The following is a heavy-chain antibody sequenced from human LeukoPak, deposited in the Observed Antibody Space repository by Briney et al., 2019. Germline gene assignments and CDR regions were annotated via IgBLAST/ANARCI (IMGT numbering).Heavy chain of an antibody. CDR2: IYYSGST. CDR1: GGSISSYY. CDR3: ARAGLLFGVGTFDL. Sequence: SETLSLTCTVSGGSISSYYWSWIRQPPGKGLEWIGYIYYSGSTSYNPSLKSRVTISVDTSKNQFSLKLSSVTAADTAVYYCARAGLLFGVGTFDLWVQGTLVTVSS. D-gene: IGHD3-10*02. J-gene: IGHJ3*01. V-gene: IGHV4-59*01.